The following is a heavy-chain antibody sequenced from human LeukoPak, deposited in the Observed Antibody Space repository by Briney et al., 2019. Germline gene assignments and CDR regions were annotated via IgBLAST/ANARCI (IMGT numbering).Heavy chain of an antibody. CDR2: INTHSGGT. V-gene: IGHV1-2*02. CDR1: GYTFTDYY. D-gene: IGHD6-19*01. Sequence: GASVKVSCKASGYTFTDYYMHWVRQAPGQGLEWVGWINTHSGGTSYAQKFQGRVTMTRDTSISTGYMELNRLRSDDTAVYYCARSRISVPVDYWGQGTLVIVSS. CDR3: ARSRISVPVDY. J-gene: IGHJ4*02.